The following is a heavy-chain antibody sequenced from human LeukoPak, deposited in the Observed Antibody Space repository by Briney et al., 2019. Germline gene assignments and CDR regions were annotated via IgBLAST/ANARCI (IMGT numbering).Heavy chain of an antibody. D-gene: IGHD6-19*01. Sequence: GGSLRLSCAASGFTFSSYSMNWVRQAPGKGLEWLSYISTSSSTIYYADSVRGRFTISRDSAKNSLYLQMNSLRDEDTAVYYCARGGYSSGWSRSAFDIWGQGTMVTVSS. V-gene: IGHV3-48*02. J-gene: IGHJ3*02. CDR3: ARGGYSSGWSRSAFDI. CDR1: GFTFSSYS. CDR2: ISTSSSTI.